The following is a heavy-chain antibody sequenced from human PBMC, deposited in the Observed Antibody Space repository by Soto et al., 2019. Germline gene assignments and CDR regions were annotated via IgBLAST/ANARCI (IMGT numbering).Heavy chain of an antibody. CDR1: GYTLTELS. D-gene: IGHD3-9*01. J-gene: IGHJ4*02. Sequence: ASVKVSCKVSGYTLTELSMHWVRQAPGKGLEWMGGFDPEDGETIYAQKFQGRVTMTEDTSTDTAYMELSSLRSEDTAVYYCATRVLRYLDWSYGLFDYWGEGTLVTVSS. CDR2: FDPEDGET. CDR3: ATRVLRYLDWSYGLFDY. V-gene: IGHV1-24*01.